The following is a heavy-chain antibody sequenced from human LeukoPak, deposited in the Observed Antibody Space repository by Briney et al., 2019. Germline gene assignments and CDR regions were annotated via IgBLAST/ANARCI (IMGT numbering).Heavy chain of an antibody. D-gene: IGHD1-14*01. CDR3: ASSSTGRGGMDV. V-gene: IGHV3-7*03. CDR1: GFTFSSSW. Sequence: GGSLTLACAASGFTFSSSWMSWVRQAPGKGLASVANIKQDEREKYYVDFVKGRFTISRDNAKDALYLQMISLRADDTAVYYCASSSTGRGGMDVWGKGTTVTVSS. CDR2: IKQDEREK. J-gene: IGHJ6*04.